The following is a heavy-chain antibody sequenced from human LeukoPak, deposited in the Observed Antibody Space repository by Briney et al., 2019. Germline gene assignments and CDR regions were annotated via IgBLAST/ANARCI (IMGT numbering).Heavy chain of an antibody. D-gene: IGHD3-10*01. V-gene: IGHV3-23*01. CDR3: ARDGMVRGVSGFDY. CDR2: ISGSGGST. Sequence: GRSLRLSCAASGFTFSSYAMSWVRLAPGKGLEWVSAISGSGGSTYYADSVKGRFTISRDNSKNTLYLQMNSLRAEDTAVYYCARDGMVRGVSGFDYWGQGTLVTVSS. J-gene: IGHJ4*02. CDR1: GFTFSSYA.